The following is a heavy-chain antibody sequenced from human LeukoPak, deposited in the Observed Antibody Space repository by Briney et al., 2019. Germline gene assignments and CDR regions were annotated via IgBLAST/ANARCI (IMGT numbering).Heavy chain of an antibody. V-gene: IGHV4-59*01. J-gene: IGHJ4*02. D-gene: IGHD3-10*01. CDR1: GGSLSSYY. Sequence: SETLSLTCTDSGGSLSSYYWSWIRQPPGEGLEWIGYIYYSGSTNYNPSLKSRVTISVDTSKNQCSLKLSSVTAADTAVYYCARVGIHYYGSGSYYPIWGQGTLVTVSS. CDR2: IYYSGST. CDR3: ARVGIHYYGSGSYYPI.